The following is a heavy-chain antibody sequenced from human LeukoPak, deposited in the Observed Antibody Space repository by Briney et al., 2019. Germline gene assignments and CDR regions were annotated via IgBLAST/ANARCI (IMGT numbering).Heavy chain of an antibody. CDR1: GLTFSSYA. J-gene: IGHJ6*03. Sequence: PGGSLRLSCAASGLTFSSYAVTWVRQASGRGLEWVSSIGASGGRTYYTDSVKGRFTISRDNSKKTLYLQMNSLRAEDTAVYYCAREEGDYMDVWGKGTTVTVSS. V-gene: IGHV3-23*01. CDR2: IGASGGRT. D-gene: IGHD1-26*01. CDR3: AREEGDYMDV.